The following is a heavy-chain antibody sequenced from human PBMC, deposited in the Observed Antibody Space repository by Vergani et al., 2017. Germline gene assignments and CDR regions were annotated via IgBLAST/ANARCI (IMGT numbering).Heavy chain of an antibody. J-gene: IGHJ3*02. CDR1: GFTFIMHA. CDR2: LSASDRRT. V-gene: IGHV3-23*01. Sequence: EVQLLESGGDLVQPGGSLRLSCAASGFTFIMHAMSWVRQAPGKGLEWVSTLSASDRRTHYADSVKGRFTISRDISKNSLYLQMNSLRAEDTAVYYCARYSSNTYDAFDIWGQGTMVTVSS. D-gene: IGHD6-13*01. CDR3: ARYSSNTYDAFDI.